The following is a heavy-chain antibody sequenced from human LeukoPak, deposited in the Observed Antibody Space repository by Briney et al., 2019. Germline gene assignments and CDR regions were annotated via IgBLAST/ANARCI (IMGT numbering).Heavy chain of an antibody. D-gene: IGHD5-18*01. CDR1: GFTFDDYA. Sequence: GGSLRLSCAASGFTFDDYAMHWVRQAPGKGLEWVSGISWNSGSIGYADSVKGRFTISRDNAKNSLYLQMNSLRAEDMALYYCAKAASAMVYVFDYWGQGTLVTVSS. V-gene: IGHV3-9*03. CDR3: AKAASAMVYVFDY. CDR2: ISWNSGSI. J-gene: IGHJ4*02.